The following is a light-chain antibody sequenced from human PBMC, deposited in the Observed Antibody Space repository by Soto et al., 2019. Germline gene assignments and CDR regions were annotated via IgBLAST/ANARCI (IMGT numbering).Light chain of an antibody. CDR1: QSISSY. CDR2: AAS. Sequence: DIQMTQSPSSLSASVGDRVTITCRASQSISSYLNWYQQKPGKAPKLLIYAASSLQSGVPSRFSGSGSGTDFTLTISSLQPEDFATYYCQQSYSTPGIFGGWTKVEIK. J-gene: IGKJ4*01. CDR3: QQSYSTPGI. V-gene: IGKV1-39*01.